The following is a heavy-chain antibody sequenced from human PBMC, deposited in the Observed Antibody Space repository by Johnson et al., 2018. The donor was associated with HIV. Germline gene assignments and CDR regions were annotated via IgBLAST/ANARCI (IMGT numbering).Heavy chain of an antibody. CDR2: ISFDGSNK. V-gene: IGHV3-30*04. J-gene: IGHJ3*02. CDR3: TTESASVGANYAFDI. D-gene: IGHD1-26*01. CDR1: GFTFSSYA. Sequence: QVQLVESGGGVVQPGRSLRLSCEASGFTFSSYAVHWVRQAPGKGLEWVALISFDGSNKYYADSVKGRFTISRDNSNNTLYLHMNSLRPDDTGVYYCTTESASVGANYAFDIWGQGTMVTVSS.